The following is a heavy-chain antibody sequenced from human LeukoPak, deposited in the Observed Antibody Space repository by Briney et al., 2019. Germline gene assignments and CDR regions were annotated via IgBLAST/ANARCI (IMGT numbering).Heavy chain of an antibody. D-gene: IGHD3-22*01. CDR3: ARGYYYDSRTYYFDY. Sequence: PSETLSLTCTVSGGSISSYYWSWIRQPAGKGLEWIGRIYTSGSTNYNPSLKSRVTMSVDTSKNQFSLKLSSVTAADTAVYYCARGYYYDSRTYYFDYWGQGTLVTVSS. CDR2: IYTSGST. V-gene: IGHV4-4*07. CDR1: GGSISSYY. J-gene: IGHJ4*02.